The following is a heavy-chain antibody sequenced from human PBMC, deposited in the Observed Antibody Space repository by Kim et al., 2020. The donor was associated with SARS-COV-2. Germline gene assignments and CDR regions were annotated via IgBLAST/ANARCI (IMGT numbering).Heavy chain of an antibody. CDR2: ST. D-gene: IGHD5-12*01. V-gene: IGHV3-23*01. CDR3: ASRRVEMATG. J-gene: IGHJ4*02. Sequence: STDYADSAKCRFTITRDNSKNTLYLQMNSLRAEDTAVYYCASRRVEMATGWGQGTLVTVSS.